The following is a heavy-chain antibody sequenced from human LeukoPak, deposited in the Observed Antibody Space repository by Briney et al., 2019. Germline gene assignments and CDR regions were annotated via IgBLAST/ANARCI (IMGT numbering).Heavy chain of an antibody. J-gene: IGHJ4*02. CDR2: IYYSGST. Sequence: PSETLSLTCTVSGGSISSYYWSWIRQPPGKGLEWIGSIYYSGSTYYNPSLKSRVTISVDTSKNQFSLKLSSVTAADTAVYYCARDVGSSWGFDYWGQGTLVTVSS. V-gene: IGHV4-59*12. D-gene: IGHD6-13*01. CDR1: GGSISSYY. CDR3: ARDVGSSWGFDY.